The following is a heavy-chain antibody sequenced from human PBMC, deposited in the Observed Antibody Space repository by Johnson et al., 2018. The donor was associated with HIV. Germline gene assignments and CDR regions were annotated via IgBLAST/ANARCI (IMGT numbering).Heavy chain of an antibody. CDR3: ARGGRGVYRGLTFDI. CDR1: GFTFSGYW. J-gene: IGHJ3*02. V-gene: IGHV3-7*01. Sequence: VQLVESGGGLVRPGESLRLSCVASGFTFSGYWMTWVRQAPGKGLEWVANIKQGGSEKYYVDSVKGRFTISRDNAKNSLYLQMNSLRAEDTAVYYCARGGRGVYRGLTFDIWGQGTMVTVSS. CDR2: IKQGGSEK. D-gene: IGHD1-26*01.